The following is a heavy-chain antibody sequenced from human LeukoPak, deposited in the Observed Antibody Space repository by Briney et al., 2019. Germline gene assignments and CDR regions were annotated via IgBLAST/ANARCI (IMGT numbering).Heavy chain of an antibody. J-gene: IGHJ6*03. Sequence: GGSLRLSCAASGFTFSSYAMSWVRQAPGKGLEWVSAISGSGGSTYYADSVKGRFTISRDNSKNTLYLQMNSLRAEDTAIYYCAKDPGRFGDYYYYYYYYMDVWGKGTTVTVSS. CDR3: AKDPGRFGDYYYYYYYYMDV. CDR2: ISGSGGST. D-gene: IGHD2-21*02. V-gene: IGHV3-23*01. CDR1: GFTFSSYA.